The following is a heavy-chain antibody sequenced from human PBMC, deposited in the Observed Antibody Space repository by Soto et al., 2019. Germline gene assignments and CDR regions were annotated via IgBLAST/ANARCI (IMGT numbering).Heavy chain of an antibody. J-gene: IGHJ4*02. Sequence: QVQLVESGGGVVQPGRSLRLSCAASGFTFSSYGMHWVRQAPGKGLEWVAVISYDGSNKYYADSVKGRFTISRDNSKNTLYLQMNGLRAKETAVYYCANGGYYDYWGTGTLVTVSS. CDR1: GFTFSSYG. D-gene: IGHD3-22*01. CDR2: ISYDGSNK. CDR3: ANGGYYDY. V-gene: IGHV3-30*18.